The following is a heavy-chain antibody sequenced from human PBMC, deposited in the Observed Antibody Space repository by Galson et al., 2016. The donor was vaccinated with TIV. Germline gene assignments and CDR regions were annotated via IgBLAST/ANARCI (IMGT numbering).Heavy chain of an antibody. J-gene: IGHJ4*02. CDR1: GGAFSGDS. D-gene: IGHD3-9*01. V-gene: IGHV4-34*01. CDR3: ARDRKTRGRVFDWFVGLDH. Sequence: LSLTCAFYGGAFSGDSWSWIRPPPGKGLEWIGEISRSGRTNHKPSLKSRVTISLDRPKNQFSLRLTSVTAADTAVYYCARDRKTRGRVFDWFVGLDHWGQGALGTVAS. CDR2: ISRSGRT.